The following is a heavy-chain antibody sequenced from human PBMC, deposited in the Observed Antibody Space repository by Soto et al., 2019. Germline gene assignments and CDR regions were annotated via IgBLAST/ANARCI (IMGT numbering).Heavy chain of an antibody. CDR2: ISHDGSTT. J-gene: IGHJ6*02. V-gene: IGHV3-30*03. CDR3: ARGEWELLGGMDV. Sequence: QVQLVESGGGVVQPGRSLRLSCAASGFTFSSYGMHWVRQAPGRGLEWVSVISHDGSTTLYADPVKGRFTISRDNSKNTVYLQMNSLRPDDTAVYYGARGEWELLGGMDVWGQGTTVTVSS. D-gene: IGHD1-26*01. CDR1: GFTFSSYG.